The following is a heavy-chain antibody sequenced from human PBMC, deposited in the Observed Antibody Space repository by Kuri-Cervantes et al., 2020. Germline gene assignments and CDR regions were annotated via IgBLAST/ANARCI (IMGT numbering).Heavy chain of an antibody. D-gene: IGHD3-3*01. CDR3: AKDRGITYGMDV. V-gene: IGHV3-9*01. Sequence: SLKISCAASGFTFSSYAMHWVRQAPGKGLEWVSGVSWNGSRTHYADSVKGRFTISRDNAKNSLYLQMNSLRAEDTALYYCAKDRGITYGMDVWGQGTTVTVSS. CDR1: GFTFSSYA. CDR2: VSWNGSRT. J-gene: IGHJ6*02.